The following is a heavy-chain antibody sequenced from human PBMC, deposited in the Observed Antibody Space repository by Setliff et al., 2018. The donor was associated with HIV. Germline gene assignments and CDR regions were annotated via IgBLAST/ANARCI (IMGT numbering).Heavy chain of an antibody. J-gene: IGHJ4*02. CDR2: IFDNGKT. V-gene: IGHV4-59*08. CDR3: ARLTTTYYYDSSAYYHPV. CDR1: GVSISNYY. D-gene: IGHD3-22*01. Sequence: SETLSLTCTVSGVSISNYYWSWIRQPPGKGLEWIGYIFDNGKTYYNPSLKSRVTISVDTSKNQFSLKLSSVTAADTAVFYCARLTTTYYYDSSAYYHPVWGQGTLVTVSS.